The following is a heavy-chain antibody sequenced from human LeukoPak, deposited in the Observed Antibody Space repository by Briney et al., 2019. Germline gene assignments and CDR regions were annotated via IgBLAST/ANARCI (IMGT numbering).Heavy chain of an antibody. J-gene: IGHJ4*02. Sequence: PGRSLILSCAASGFTFSSYGMHWVRQAPGKGLEWVAVISYDGSNKYYADSVKGRFTISRDNSKNTLYLQMNSLRAEDTAVYYCAKGASGYDFDYWGQGTLVTVSS. CDR1: GFTFSSYG. CDR3: AKGASGYDFDY. D-gene: IGHD3-22*01. V-gene: IGHV3-30*18. CDR2: ISYDGSNK.